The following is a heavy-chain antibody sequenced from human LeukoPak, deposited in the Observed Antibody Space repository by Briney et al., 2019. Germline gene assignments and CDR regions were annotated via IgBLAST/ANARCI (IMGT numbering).Heavy chain of an antibody. CDR1: GGSFSGYY. CDR2: INHSGST. Sequence: SETLSLTCAVYGGSFSGYYWSWIRQPPGKGLEWIGEINHSGSTNYNPSPKSRVTISVDTSKNQFPLKLSSVTAADTAVYYCARGRITIFGVVSFGAFDIWGQGTMVTVSS. D-gene: IGHD3-3*01. V-gene: IGHV4-34*01. CDR3: ARGRITIFGVVSFGAFDI. J-gene: IGHJ3*02.